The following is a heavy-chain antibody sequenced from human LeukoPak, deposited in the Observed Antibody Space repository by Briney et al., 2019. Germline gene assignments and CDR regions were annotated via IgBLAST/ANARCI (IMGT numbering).Heavy chain of an antibody. Sequence: PSETLSLTCTVSGGSISRYYWSWIRQPPGKGLEWIGCFYYSGNTHSNPSLKSRVTISVDTSKNQFSLKLMSVTAADTAVYYCATVRPENSGSYYWDYWGKGTLVTVSS. CDR1: GGSISRYY. D-gene: IGHD1-26*01. CDR2: FYYSGNT. CDR3: ATVRPENSGSYYWDY. V-gene: IGHV4-59*08. J-gene: IGHJ4*02.